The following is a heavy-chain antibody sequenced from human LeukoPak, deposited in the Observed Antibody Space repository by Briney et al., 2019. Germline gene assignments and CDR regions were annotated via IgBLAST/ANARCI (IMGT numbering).Heavy chain of an antibody. V-gene: IGHV3-23*01. CDR3: AKDTSIGRYCTNGVCSPFDY. CDR1: GFTFSSYA. D-gene: IGHD2-8*01. CDR2: LSDTGATT. J-gene: IGHJ4*02. Sequence: GGSLRLSCADSGFTFSSYAMSWVRQAPGKGLEWVSALSDTGATTYDADSVKGRFTISRDNSRSTLYLQMNSLRAEDTALYYCAKDTSIGRYCTNGVCSPFDYWGQGTLVTVSS.